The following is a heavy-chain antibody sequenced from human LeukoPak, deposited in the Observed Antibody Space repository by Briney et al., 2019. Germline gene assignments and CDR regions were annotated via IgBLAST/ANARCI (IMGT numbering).Heavy chain of an antibody. CDR1: GASVSSASY. J-gene: IGHJ5*02. D-gene: IGHD1-26*01. Sequence: SETLSLTCTVSGASVSSASYWSWIRPPPGKGVEWIAHIYNGVNTNYNPSLKSRVTISVDTSKNQFSLRLNSVTAADTAVYYCARSRAFNSGAFDPWGQGSLVTVSS. V-gene: IGHV4-61*01. CDR2: IYNGVNT. CDR3: ARSRAFNSGAFDP.